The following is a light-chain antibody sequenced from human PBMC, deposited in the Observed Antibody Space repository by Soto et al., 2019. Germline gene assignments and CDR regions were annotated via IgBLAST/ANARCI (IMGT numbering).Light chain of an antibody. V-gene: IGKV4-1*01. CDR3: HPYLRSPLT. J-gene: IGKJ1*01. CDR1: QSVFFSSNNKNY. CDR2: WAS. Sequence: DTVMTQSPDSLAVSLGERATINCKSSQSVFFSSNNKNYLAWYQQKPGQPPKLLIYWASTRESGVPDRFRGSGSGTDFALTISSLQAEDVALFYCHPYLRSPLTFGQGIKVEIK.